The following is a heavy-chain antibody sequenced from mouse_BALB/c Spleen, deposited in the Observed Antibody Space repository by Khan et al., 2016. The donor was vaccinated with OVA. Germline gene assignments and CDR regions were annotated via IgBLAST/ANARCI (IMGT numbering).Heavy chain of an antibody. CDR1: GFSLTSYG. V-gene: IGHV2-9*02. CDR3: ARLEDI. Sequence: QVRLQQSGPGLVAPSQSLSITCTVSGFSLTSYGVHWVRQPPGKGLEWLGVIWAGGSTNYNSATMSRLSISKDNSKSQVVLKMTSLQTDDTAMYYCARLEDIWGQGTTLTVSS. J-gene: IGHJ2*01. D-gene: IGHD1-3*01. CDR2: IWAGGST.